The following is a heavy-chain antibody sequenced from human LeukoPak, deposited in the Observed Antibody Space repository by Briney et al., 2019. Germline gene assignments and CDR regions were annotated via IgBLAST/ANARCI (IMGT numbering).Heavy chain of an antibody. D-gene: IGHD3-22*01. V-gene: IGHV1-2*02. Sequence: ASVKVSCKASGYTFTGYYMHWVRQAPGQGLEWMGWFNPNSGGTNYAQKFQGRVTMTRDTSISTAYMELSRLRSDDTAVYYCARQNGYDSSGYYPLGYFDYWGQGTLVTVSS. CDR3: ARQNGYDSSGYYPLGYFDY. J-gene: IGHJ4*02. CDR2: FNPNSGGT. CDR1: GYTFTGYY.